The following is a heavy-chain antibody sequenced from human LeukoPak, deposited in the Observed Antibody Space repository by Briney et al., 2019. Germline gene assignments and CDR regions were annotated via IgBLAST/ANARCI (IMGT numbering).Heavy chain of an antibody. Sequence: GGSLRLSCAASGFTFSSYAMSWVRQAPGKGLEWVSAISGSGGSTYYADSVKGRFTISRDNSKNTLYLQMNSLRAEDTAVYYCAKCLGRYFDSPRSGFDYWGQGTLVTVSS. CDR2: ISGSGGST. CDR1: GFTFSSYA. J-gene: IGHJ4*02. D-gene: IGHD3-9*01. CDR3: AKCLGRYFDSPRSGFDY. V-gene: IGHV3-23*01.